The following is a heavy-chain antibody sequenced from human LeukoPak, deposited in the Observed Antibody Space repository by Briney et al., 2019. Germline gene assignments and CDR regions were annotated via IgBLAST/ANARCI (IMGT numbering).Heavy chain of an antibody. J-gene: IGHJ4*02. CDR3: AKRRTTGNYFDY. Sequence: PGESLRLSCAASGFTFKNFGMRWIRQAPGKGLEWVSEVSGSGRTTDYADSVKGRFVISRDNSKNALYLEMNNLGVEDTAIYYCAKRRTTGNYFDYWGQGTLVTVSA. CDR2: VSGSGRTT. D-gene: IGHD2-8*02. V-gene: IGHV3-23*01. CDR1: GFTFKNFG.